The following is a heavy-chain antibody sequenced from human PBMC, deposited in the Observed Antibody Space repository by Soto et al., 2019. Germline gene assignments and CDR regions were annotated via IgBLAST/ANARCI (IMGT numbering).Heavy chain of an antibody. D-gene: IGHD1-20*01. CDR3: ARVTDRAFDI. CDR2: ISSNGGST. V-gene: IGHV3-64*01. J-gene: IGHJ3*02. Sequence: PGGSLRLSCAASGFTFSSYAMHWVRQAPGKGLEYVSAISSNGGSTYYANSVKGRFTISRDNSKNTLYLQMGSLRAEDMAVYYCARVTDRAFDIWGQGTMVTVSS. CDR1: GFTFSSYA.